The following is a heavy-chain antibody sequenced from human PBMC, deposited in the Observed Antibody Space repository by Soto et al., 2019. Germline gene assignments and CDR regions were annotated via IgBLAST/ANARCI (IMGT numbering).Heavy chain of an antibody. CDR3: AKQYCISTSCDWYFYL. J-gene: IGHJ2*01. CDR1: GFTFSSYA. Sequence: EVQLLESGGGLVQPGGSLRLSCAASGFTFSSYAMSWVRQAPGKGLEWVSAISGSGGSTYYADSVKGRFTISRDNSKNTRYLQMNRLRAEDTAVYYCAKQYCISTSCDWYFYLWGRGTLVTVSS. V-gene: IGHV3-23*01. D-gene: IGHD2-2*01. CDR2: ISGSGGST.